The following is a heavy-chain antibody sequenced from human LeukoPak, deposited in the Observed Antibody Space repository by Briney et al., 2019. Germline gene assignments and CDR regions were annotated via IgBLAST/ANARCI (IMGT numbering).Heavy chain of an antibody. V-gene: IGHV1-24*01. J-gene: IGHJ3*02. D-gene: IGHD2-2*01. Sequence: GASVKVSCKVSRYTLTELSMHWVRQAPGKGLEWMAGVDLEDGKTIYAQNFQGRVTMTADTSTDTAYMELSSLRSEDTAVYYCAIEPVEVVSGPVPWAIDIWGQGTVLIVSS. CDR1: RYTLTELS. CDR3: AIEPVEVVSGPVPWAIDI. CDR2: VDLEDGKT.